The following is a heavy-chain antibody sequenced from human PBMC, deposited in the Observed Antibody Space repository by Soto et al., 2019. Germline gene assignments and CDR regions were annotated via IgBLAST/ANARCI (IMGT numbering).Heavy chain of an antibody. J-gene: IGHJ5*02. V-gene: IGHV3-33*01. CDR1: GFTFRIYG. Sequence: QVQLVESGGGVVQPGRSLRLSCAASGFTFRIYGMHWVRQAPGKGLEWVAVIWYDGSNKYYADSVRGRFTISRDNSKNTLSLQMNSLRAEDTAMYYCARDLTPWNYYDSGTGGPFDPWGRGTLVTVSS. CDR3: ARDLTPWNYYDSGTGGPFDP. D-gene: IGHD3-10*01. CDR2: IWYDGSNK.